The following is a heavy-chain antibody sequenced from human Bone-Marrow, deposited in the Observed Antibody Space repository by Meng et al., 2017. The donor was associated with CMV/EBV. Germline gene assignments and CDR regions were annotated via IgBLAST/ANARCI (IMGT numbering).Heavy chain of an antibody. CDR1: GGSISTGSYY. D-gene: IGHD6-19*01. CDR2: IYYSGKT. Sequence: SETLSLTCTVSGGSISTGSYYWGWIRQPPGKGLEWIGSIYYSGKTYYNPSLKSRVTISVDTSKNQFSLKLSSVTAADTAVYYCAKTRRYSSGGLDSWGRGTRVTGSS. V-gene: IGHV4-39*01. J-gene: IGHJ4*02. CDR3: AKTRRYSSGGLDS.